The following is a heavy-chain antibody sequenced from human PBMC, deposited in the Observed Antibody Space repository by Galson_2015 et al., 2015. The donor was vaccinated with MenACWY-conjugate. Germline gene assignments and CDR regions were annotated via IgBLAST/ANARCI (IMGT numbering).Heavy chain of an antibody. J-gene: IGHJ1*01. D-gene: IGHD1-1*01. CDR3: ARIRYVPGTRHAEYFQH. V-gene: IGHV2-70*11. CDR1: GFSLSTSAMC. Sequence: PALVKPTQTLTLTCTFSGFSLSTSAMCVSWIRQSPGKALEWLARIDWDDDKYYSTSLKTRLTISKDTSKNQVVLTMTNMDPVDTATYYCARIRYVPGTRHAEYFQHWGQGTLVTVSS. CDR2: IDWDDDK.